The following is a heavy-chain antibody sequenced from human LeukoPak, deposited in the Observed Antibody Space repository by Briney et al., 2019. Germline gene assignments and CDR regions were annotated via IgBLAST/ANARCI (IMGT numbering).Heavy chain of an antibody. Sequence: PGGSLRLSCAASGFTFSSYAMHWVRQAPGKGLEWVAVISYDGSDKYYADSVKGRFTISRDNSKNTLYLQMNSLRAEDTAVYYCAREGYSSSWYLAFDIWGQGTMVTVSS. D-gene: IGHD6-13*01. CDR3: AREGYSSSWYLAFDI. CDR1: GFTFSSYA. J-gene: IGHJ3*02. V-gene: IGHV3-30*04. CDR2: ISYDGSDK.